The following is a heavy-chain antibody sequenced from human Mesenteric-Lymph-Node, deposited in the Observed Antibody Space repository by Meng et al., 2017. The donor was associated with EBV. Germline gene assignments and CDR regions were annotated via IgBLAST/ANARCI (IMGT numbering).Heavy chain of an antibody. CDR1: GGSIGSNHYY. V-gene: IGHV4-39*07. J-gene: IGHJ4*02. D-gene: IGHD6-19*01. CDR3: ATPGSGWYYFDY. CDR2: MYYNGSP. Sequence: QRQPQESGPGLVKPSETLPLPCTVSGGSIGSNHYYWGWIRQPPGKGLEWIGSMYYNGSPSYSPSLKSRVTISVDTSKNQFSLKLNSVTAADTAVYYCATPGSGWYYFDYWGQGNLVTVPS.